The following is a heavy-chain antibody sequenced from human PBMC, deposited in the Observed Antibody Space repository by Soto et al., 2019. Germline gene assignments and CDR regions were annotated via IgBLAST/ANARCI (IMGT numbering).Heavy chain of an antibody. CDR2: IGTAGDT. D-gene: IGHD4-17*01. J-gene: IGHJ3*02. CDR3: AVTTGDEFAFDI. V-gene: IGHV3-13*01. Sequence: GGSLRLSCGASGFTFGGYDGHWVRQAPGKGLEWVSAIGTAGDTYYPGSVKGRFTISRENAKNSLYLQMNSLRAGDTAVYYCAVTTGDEFAFDIWGQGTMVTVSS. CDR1: GFTFGGYD.